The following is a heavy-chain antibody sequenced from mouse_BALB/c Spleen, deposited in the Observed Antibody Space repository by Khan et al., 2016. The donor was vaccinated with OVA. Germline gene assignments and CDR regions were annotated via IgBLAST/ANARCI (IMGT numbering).Heavy chain of an antibody. CDR1: GYSITSGY. CDR3: ARDDYDYGEAFAY. D-gene: IGHD2-4*01. J-gene: IGHJ3*01. Sequence: EVQLQESGPSLVKPSQTLSLTCSVTGYSITSGYWYWIRKFPGNKLEYMGYIRYSGSSNYYPSLKSRISITPGTSNNHYFLQLNSVTTEDTAAYYGARDDYDYGEAFAYWGQGTLVTVSA. CDR2: IRYSGSS. V-gene: IGHV3-8*02.